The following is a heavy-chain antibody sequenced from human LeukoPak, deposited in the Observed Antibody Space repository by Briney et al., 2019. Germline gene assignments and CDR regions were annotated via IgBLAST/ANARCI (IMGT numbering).Heavy chain of an antibody. V-gene: IGHV6-1*01. CDR1: GDEISDNITA. CDR3: ARGYGFDY. D-gene: IGHD2-15*01. Sequence: SQTLSLTCAISGDEISDNITAWNWIRQSPSRGLEWLGRTYYRSKWYSDYAVSVKSRATINPDTSKNQFSLQLSSVTPEDTGVYYCARGYGFDYWGQGILVTVSS. J-gene: IGHJ4*02. CDR2: TYYRSKWYS.